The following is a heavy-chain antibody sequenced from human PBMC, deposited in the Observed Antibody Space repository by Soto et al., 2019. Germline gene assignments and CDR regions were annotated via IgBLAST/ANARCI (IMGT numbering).Heavy chain of an antibody. J-gene: IGHJ6*02. V-gene: IGHV3-33*01. D-gene: IGHD3-10*01. Sequence: QVQLVESGGGVVQPGRSLRLSCAASGFTFSSYGMHWVRQAPGKGLEWVAVIWYDGSNKYYADSVKGRFTISRDNSKNXXYLQVNSLRAEDTAVYYCARDTARAMVRIYYGMDVWGQGTTVTVSS. CDR2: IWYDGSNK. CDR1: GFTFSSYG. CDR3: ARDTARAMVRIYYGMDV.